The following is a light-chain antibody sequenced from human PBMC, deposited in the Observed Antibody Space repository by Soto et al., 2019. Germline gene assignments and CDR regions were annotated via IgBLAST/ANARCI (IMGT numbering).Light chain of an antibody. J-gene: IGLJ2*01. CDR2: DVS. V-gene: IGLV2-14*01. Sequence: QSVLTQPASVSGSPGQSITISCTGTSCDVGAYNYVSWYQQHPGKAPKLMIYDVSNRPSGVSNRFSGSKSGNTASLTISGLQAEDEADYYCSSYTSSSVVFGGGTKVTVL. CDR3: SSYTSSSVV. CDR1: SCDVGAYNY.